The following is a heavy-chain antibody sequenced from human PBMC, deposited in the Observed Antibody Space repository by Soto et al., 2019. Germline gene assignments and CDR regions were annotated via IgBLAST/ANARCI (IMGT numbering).Heavy chain of an antibody. Sequence: QVQLVESGGGVVQPGRSLRLSCAASGFTFSSYGMHWVRQAPGKGLEWVAVISYDGSNKYYADSVKGRFTISRDNSKNTLYLQMNSLRAEDTAVYYCAKDVAPHGDYYYYMDVWGKGTTVTVSS. D-gene: IGHD2-15*01. CDR1: GFTFSSYG. CDR3: AKDVAPHGDYYYYMDV. V-gene: IGHV3-30*18. J-gene: IGHJ6*03. CDR2: ISYDGSNK.